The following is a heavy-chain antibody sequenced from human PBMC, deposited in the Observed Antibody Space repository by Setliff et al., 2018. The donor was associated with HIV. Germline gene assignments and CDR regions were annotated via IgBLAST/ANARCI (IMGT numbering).Heavy chain of an antibody. CDR2: IYYSGST. CDR3: ARQPLYNDYDWRSYYFDY. J-gene: IGHJ4*02. D-gene: IGHD5-12*01. V-gene: IGHV4-39*01. CDR1: GGSISSNNYY. Sequence: PSETLSLTCTVSGGSISSNNYYWGWIRQPPGKGLEWIGSIYYSGSTYYSPSLNSRFTISVDTSKNQFSLKLRSVTAADTAVYYCARQPLYNDYDWRSYYFDYWGQGSLVTVSS.